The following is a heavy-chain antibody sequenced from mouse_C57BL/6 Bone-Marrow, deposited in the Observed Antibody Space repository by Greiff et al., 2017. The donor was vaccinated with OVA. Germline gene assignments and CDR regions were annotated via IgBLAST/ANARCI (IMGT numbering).Heavy chain of an antibody. J-gene: IGHJ2*01. D-gene: IGHD1-1*02. CDR3: ARKDWWWYLLPYYFDY. CDR2: ILPGSGST. V-gene: IGHV1-9*01. CDR1: GYTFTGYW. Sequence: VQLQQSGAELMKPGASVKLSCKATGYTFTGYWIEWVKQRPGHGLEWIGEILPGSGSTNYNEKFKGKATFTADTSSNTAYMQLSSLTTEDSAIXCCARKDWWWYLLPYYFDYWGQGTTLTVSS.